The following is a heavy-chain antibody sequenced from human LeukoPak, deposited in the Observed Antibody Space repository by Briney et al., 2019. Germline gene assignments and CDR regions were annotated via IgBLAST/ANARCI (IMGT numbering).Heavy chain of an antibody. J-gene: IGHJ4*02. CDR2: IKSGGTGI. D-gene: IGHD3-3*01. Sequence: GGSLTLSCTTSGFTFSNYWMYWVRQAPGKGLVWVSRIKSGGTGITYTDSVEGRFTISRDNAKNTLYLQMNSLRDEDTAVYYCVRGQTIDYWGQGTLVTVSS. V-gene: IGHV3-74*01. CDR3: VRGQTIDY. CDR1: GFTFSNYW.